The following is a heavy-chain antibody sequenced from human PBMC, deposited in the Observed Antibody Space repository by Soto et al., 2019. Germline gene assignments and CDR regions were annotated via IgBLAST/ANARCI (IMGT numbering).Heavy chain of an antibody. CDR3: ARGNTIFGVVIRSYYYYGMDV. CDR1: GGSISSYY. CDR2: IYYSGST. Sequence: PSETLFLTCTVSGGSISSYYWSWIRQPPGKGLEWIGYIYYSGSTNYNPSLKSRVTISVDTSKNQFSLKLSSVTAADTAVYYCARGNTIFGVVIRSYYYYGMDVWGQGTTVTVSS. J-gene: IGHJ6*02. D-gene: IGHD3-3*01. V-gene: IGHV4-59*01.